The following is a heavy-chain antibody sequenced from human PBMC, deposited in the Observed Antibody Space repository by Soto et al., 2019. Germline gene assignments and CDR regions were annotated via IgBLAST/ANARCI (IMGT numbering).Heavy chain of an antibody. CDR2: IYYSGST. J-gene: IGHJ4*02. Sequence: SETLSLTCTVSGGSISSSSYYWGWIRQPPGKGLEWIGSIYYSGSTYYNPSLKSRVTISVDTSKNQFSLKLSSVTAADTAVYYCARLVGGIAAALDYWGQGTLVTVSS. CDR3: ARLVGGIAAALDY. CDR1: GGSISSSSYY. D-gene: IGHD6-13*01. V-gene: IGHV4-39*01.